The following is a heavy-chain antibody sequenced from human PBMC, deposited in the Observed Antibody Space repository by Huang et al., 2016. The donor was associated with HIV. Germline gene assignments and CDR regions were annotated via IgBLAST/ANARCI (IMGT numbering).Heavy chain of an antibody. J-gene: IGHJ4*02. CDR1: GFTFSGYA. V-gene: IGHV3-33*05. CDR3: ARGDYGDYVGIDY. CDR2: ISLDGGTK. D-gene: IGHD4-17*01. Sequence: QVHLMESGGGVVQPGKSLRLSCTTSGFTFSGYAMHWVRQTPGKGLEWVALISLDGGTKSYADSVKGQFIISRDNSKKTLYVQMNSLTAEDTAVYYCARGDYGDYVGIDYWGQGTLVTVSS.